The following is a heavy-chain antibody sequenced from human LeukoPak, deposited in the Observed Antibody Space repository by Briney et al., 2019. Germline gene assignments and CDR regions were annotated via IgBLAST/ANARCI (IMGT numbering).Heavy chain of an antibody. CDR2: VVPSGSYT. D-gene: IGHD3-10*01. J-gene: IGHJ3*02. V-gene: IGHV5-10-1*01. Sequence: GGSLRISCKGSGCFFTSYWISWVRRLPGKGREWMGWVVPSGSYTTYSPDFQSHVTISADESVGTAYLQRSSLKASDTALYYCESAGGVWFGNQAFDIWGQGTMVTVSS. CDR3: ESAGGVWFGNQAFDI. CDR1: GCFFTSYW.